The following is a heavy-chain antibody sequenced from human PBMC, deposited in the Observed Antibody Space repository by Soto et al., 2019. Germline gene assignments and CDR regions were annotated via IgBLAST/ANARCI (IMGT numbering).Heavy chain of an antibody. D-gene: IGHD5-12*01. Sequence: SETLSLTCAVYGGSFSGYYWSWIRQPPGKGLEWIGEINHSGSTNYNPSLKSRVTISVDTSKNQFSLKLSSVTAADTAVYYCAVGYSGYDRWFYYYYMDVWGKGTTVTVAS. CDR3: AVGYSGYDRWFYYYYMDV. J-gene: IGHJ6*03. V-gene: IGHV4-34*01. CDR2: INHSGST. CDR1: GGSFSGYY.